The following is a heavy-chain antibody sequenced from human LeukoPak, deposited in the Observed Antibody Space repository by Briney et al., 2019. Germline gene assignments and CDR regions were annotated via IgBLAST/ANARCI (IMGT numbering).Heavy chain of an antibody. CDR2: TYYNSTWYN. Sequence: SQTLSLTCAISGDSVSSNSVTWNSIRQSPSSSLESLGSTYYNSTWYNDYAASVRGRITVTPYTYKNQFSLHLNSVTPEDTAVYYCARRLTQYDCFDPWGQGILVTVSS. V-gene: IGHV6-1*01. CDR3: ARRLTQYDCFDP. CDR1: GDSVSSNSVT. D-gene: IGHD2-2*01. J-gene: IGHJ5*02.